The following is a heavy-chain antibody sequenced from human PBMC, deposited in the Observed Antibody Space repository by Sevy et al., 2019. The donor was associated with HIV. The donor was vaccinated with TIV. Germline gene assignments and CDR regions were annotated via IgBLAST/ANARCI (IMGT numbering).Heavy chain of an antibody. CDR2: INPNSGGT. CDR3: ARLGRPASGWADY. CDR1: GYTFTGYY. V-gene: IGHV1-2*06. Sequence: ASVKVSCKASGYTFTGYYMHWVRQAPGQGLEWMGRINPNSGGTNYAQKFQGRVTMTRDTSISTAYMELSRLRSDDTAVYYCARLGRPASGWADYWGQGTLVIVSS. D-gene: IGHD6-19*01. J-gene: IGHJ4*02.